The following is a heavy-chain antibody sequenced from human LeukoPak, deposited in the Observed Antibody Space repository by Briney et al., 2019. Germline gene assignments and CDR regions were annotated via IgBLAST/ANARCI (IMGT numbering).Heavy chain of an antibody. D-gene: IGHD1-26*01. CDR2: ISRSRSYI. CDR3: TREEGATIGYYYDGMDV. V-gene: IGHV3-21*01. J-gene: IGHJ6*02. Sequence: GGPLRLSCAASGFTFSIYSMNWVRHAPGKGLECVSSISRSRSYIGYAVSVKGRFTISRDKAMNSLYLQMNSLRAEDTAGSYFTREEGATIGYYYDGMDVWGQGTTVTVSS. CDR1: GFTFSIYS.